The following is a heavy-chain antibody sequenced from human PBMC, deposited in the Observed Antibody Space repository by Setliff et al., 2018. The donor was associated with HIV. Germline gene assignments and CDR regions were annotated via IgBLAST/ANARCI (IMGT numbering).Heavy chain of an antibody. D-gene: IGHD1-1*01. CDR1: GFSFTTSGVA. J-gene: IGHJ5*02. CDR3: AHRRGGDRGTNNWFDP. CDR2: IYWDDEK. Sequence: GPTLVNPTQTLTLTCNFSGFSFTTSGVAVGWIRQPPGKALEWLALIYWDDEKRYVPSLQSRLSITKDPSENQVVLTMTNMDPVDTATYYCAHRRGGDRGTNNWFDPWGQGALVTVPQ. V-gene: IGHV2-5*05.